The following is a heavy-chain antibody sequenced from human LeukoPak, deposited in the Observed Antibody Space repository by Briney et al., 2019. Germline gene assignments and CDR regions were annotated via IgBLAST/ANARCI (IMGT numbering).Heavy chain of an antibody. CDR1: GGSISSYY. CDR2: IYYSGST. V-gene: IGHV4-59*01. CDR3: ARDFGGPNVYWYFDL. Sequence: SETLPLTCTVSGGSISSYYWSWIRQPPGKGLEWIGYIYYSGSTNYNPSLKSRVTISVDTSKNQFSLKLSSVTAADTAVYYCARDFGGPNVYWYFDLWGRGTLVTVSS. J-gene: IGHJ2*01. D-gene: IGHD2-15*01.